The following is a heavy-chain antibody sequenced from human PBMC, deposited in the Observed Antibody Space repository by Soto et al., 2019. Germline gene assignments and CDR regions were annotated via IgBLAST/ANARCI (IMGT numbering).Heavy chain of an antibody. D-gene: IGHD3-22*01. J-gene: IGHJ4*02. Sequence: APVKVSCKASGYTFSSYGINLVRQAPGQRLEWMGWISAYNGNTNYAQKLQGRVTMTTDTSTSTAYMELRSLRSDDTAVYYCARRRTGDYYDSSGYCDYWGQGTLVTVSS. CDR1: GYTFSSYG. V-gene: IGHV1-18*01. CDR3: ARRRTGDYYDSSGYCDY. CDR2: ISAYNGNT.